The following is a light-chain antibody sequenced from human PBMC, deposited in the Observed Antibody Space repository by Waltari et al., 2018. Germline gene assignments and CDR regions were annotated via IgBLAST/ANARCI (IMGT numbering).Light chain of an antibody. CDR1: QSISSW. CDR2: KAS. V-gene: IGKV1-5*03. J-gene: IGKJ1*01. CDR3: QQYNSYLGT. Sequence: DIQMTQSPSTLSASVGDRVTITCRASQSISSWLAWYQQKPGKAPKLLIYKASSLQSGVPSSFSGSGSGTEFTLTISSLQPDDFATYYCQQYNSYLGTFGQGTKVEIK.